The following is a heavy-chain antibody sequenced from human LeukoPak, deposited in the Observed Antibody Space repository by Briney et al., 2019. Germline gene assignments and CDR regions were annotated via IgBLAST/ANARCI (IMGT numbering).Heavy chain of an antibody. CDR1: GGSISSGGYY. V-gene: IGHV4-31*03. J-gene: IGHJ4*02. CDR2: IYYSGST. Sequence: PSETLSLTCTVSGGSISSGGYYWSWIRQHPGRGLEWIGYIYYSGSTYYNPSLKSRVTISVDPSKNQFSLKLSSVTAADTAVYYCARDRRPGYYFDYWGQGTLVTVSS. CDR3: ARDRRPGYYFDY.